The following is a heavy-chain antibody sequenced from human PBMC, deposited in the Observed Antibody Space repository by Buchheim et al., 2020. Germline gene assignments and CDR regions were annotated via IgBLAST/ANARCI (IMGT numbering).Heavy chain of an antibody. Sequence: EVQVVESGGGLVKPGGSLRLSCAASGFTLSTYNMNWVRQAPGKGLEWVSSISSTFSSIYYADSVKGRFTISRDNSKNTLYLQMNSLRAEDTAVYYCAKDSYYDFWSGLYYYYGMDVWGQGTT. J-gene: IGHJ6*02. CDR1: GFTLSTYN. CDR3: AKDSYYDFWSGLYYYYGMDV. CDR2: ISSTFSSI. V-gene: IGHV3-21*01. D-gene: IGHD3-3*01.